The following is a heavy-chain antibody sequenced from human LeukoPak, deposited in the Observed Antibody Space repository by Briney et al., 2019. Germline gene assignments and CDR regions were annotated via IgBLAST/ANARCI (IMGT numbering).Heavy chain of an antibody. Sequence: SETLSLTCTVSGGSISSGGYYWSWIRQPPGKGLEWIGYMYHSGSTYYNPSLKSRVTISVDRSKNQFSLKLSSVTAADTAVYYCASVTYDFWSGYLAPWGQGTLVTVSS. CDR3: ASVTYDFWSGYLAP. CDR1: GGSISSGGYY. J-gene: IGHJ5*02. V-gene: IGHV4-30-2*01. CDR2: MYHSGST. D-gene: IGHD3-3*01.